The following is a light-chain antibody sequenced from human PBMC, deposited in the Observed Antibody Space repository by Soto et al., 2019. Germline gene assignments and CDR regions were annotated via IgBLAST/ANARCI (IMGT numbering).Light chain of an antibody. CDR2: GAS. Sequence: AIQLTQSPSSLSASVGDRVTITCRASQDISDDVGWYQQTPGKAPKLLNSGASRLQSGVPSRFRGSGSGAAFTLTITSLRPEDSATYYCLQNHNYPRTFGQGTKVDIK. CDR3: LQNHNYPRT. V-gene: IGKV1-6*01. CDR1: QDISDD. J-gene: IGKJ1*01.